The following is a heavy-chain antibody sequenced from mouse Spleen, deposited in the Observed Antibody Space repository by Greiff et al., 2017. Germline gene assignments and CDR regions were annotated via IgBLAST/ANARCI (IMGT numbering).Heavy chain of an antibody. Sequence: EVQLLQSGAELVKPGASVKLSCTASGFTFTDYYMHWVKQRTEQGLEWIGRIDPEDGETKYTPKFQGKATITADTSSNTAYLQLSSLTSEDAAVCYCARCYSYGGFAYWGQGTLVTVSA. V-gene: IGHV14-2*01. D-gene: IGHD2-12*01. J-gene: IGHJ3*01. CDR2: IDPEDGET. CDR1: GFTFTDYY. CDR3: ARCYSYGGFAY.